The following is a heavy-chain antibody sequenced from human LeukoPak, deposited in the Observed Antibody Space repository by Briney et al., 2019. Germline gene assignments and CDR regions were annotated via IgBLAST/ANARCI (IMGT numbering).Heavy chain of an antibody. V-gene: IGHV4-30-4*01. D-gene: IGHD3-10*01. J-gene: IGHJ6*02. CDR1: GGSISSGDYY. Sequence: PSETLSLTCTVSGGSISSGDYYWSWIRQPPGKGLEWIGYSYYSGSTYYNPSLRSRVTISVDTSKTQFFLKLSSVAAAAPAVYYCARGLNYGSGSYSYGMDVWGQGTTVTVSS. CDR3: ARGLNYGSGSYSYGMDV. CDR2: SYYSGST.